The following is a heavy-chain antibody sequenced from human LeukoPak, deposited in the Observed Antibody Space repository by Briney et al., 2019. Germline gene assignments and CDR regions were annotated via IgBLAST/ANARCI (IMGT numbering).Heavy chain of an antibody. CDR1: GFTFSSYG. CDR2: IWYDGSNK. D-gene: IGHD3-10*01. J-gene: IGHJ4*02. CDR3: ARVSSGSYCDY. Sequence: GGSLRLSCAASGFTFSSYGMHWVRQAPGKGLEWVAVIWYDGSNKYYADSVKGRFTISRDNSKNTLYLQMNSLRAEDTAVYYCARVSSGSYCDYWGQGTLVTVSS. V-gene: IGHV3-33*01.